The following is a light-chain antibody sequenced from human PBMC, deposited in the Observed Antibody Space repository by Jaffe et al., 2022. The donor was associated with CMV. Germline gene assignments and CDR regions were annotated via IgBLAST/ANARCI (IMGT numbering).Light chain of an antibody. Sequence: QSALTQPASVSGSPGQSITISCTGTSSDLGSYNYVSWYQQHPGKAPKLMIFDVSNRPSGVSNRFSGSKSGNTASLTISGLQAEDEADYYCSSYTTSSTWVFGGGTKLTVL. CDR3: SSYTTSSTWV. CDR2: DVS. V-gene: IGLV2-14*01. CDR1: SSDLGSYNY. J-gene: IGLJ3*02.